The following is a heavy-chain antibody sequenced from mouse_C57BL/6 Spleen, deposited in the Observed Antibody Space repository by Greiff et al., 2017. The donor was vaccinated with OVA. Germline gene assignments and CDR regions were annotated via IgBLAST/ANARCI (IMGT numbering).Heavy chain of an antibody. V-gene: IGHV5-15*04. CDR2: ICTLAYSI. Sequence: DVKLVESGGGLVQPGGSLKLSCAASGFTFSDYGMAWVRQAPRKGPEWVAFICTLAYSIYYADTVTGRFTFSRENAKNTLYLEMSSLRSEDTAMYYCARRDRGYVDYWGQGTTLTVSS. J-gene: IGHJ2*01. CDR3: ARRDRGYVDY. CDR1: GFTFSDYG.